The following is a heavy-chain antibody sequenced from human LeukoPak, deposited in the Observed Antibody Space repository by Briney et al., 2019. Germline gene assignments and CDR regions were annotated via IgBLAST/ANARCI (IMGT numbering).Heavy chain of an antibody. Sequence: AGGSLRLSCAASGFTFSSYSMTWVRQAPGKGLEWVSSISSSSSYIYYADSVKGRFTISRDNAKNSLYLQMNSLRAEDTAVYYCARAGEADAFDIWGQGTMVTVSS. V-gene: IGHV3-21*01. J-gene: IGHJ3*02. CDR2: ISSSSSYI. CDR1: GFTFSSYS. CDR3: ARAGEADAFDI. D-gene: IGHD4-17*01.